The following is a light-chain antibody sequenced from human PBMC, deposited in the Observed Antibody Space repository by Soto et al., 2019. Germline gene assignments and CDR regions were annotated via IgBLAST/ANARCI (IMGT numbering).Light chain of an antibody. CDR1: QSISSRH. CDR3: LQYNTYPFT. Sequence: EIVLTQSPGTLSLSPGERATLSCRASQSISSRHLAWYQQKPGQAPRLLMYGVSSRATGTPDRFSGSGSGTEFTLTISSLQPEDFATYFCLQYNTYPFTFGQGTRLEIK. J-gene: IGKJ5*01. V-gene: IGKV3-20*01. CDR2: GVS.